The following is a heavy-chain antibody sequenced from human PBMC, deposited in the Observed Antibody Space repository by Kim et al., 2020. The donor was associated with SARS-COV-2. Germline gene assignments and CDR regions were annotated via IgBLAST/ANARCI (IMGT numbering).Heavy chain of an antibody. Sequence: SETLSLTCTVSGGSISSSSYYWGWIRQPPGKGLEWIGSIYYSGSTYYNPSLKSRVTISVDTSKNQFSLKLSSVTAADTAVYYCARRGFGELGIWFDPWGQGTLVTVSS. V-gene: IGHV4-39*01. CDR1: GGSISSSSYY. CDR2: IYYSGST. D-gene: IGHD3-10*01. J-gene: IGHJ5*02. CDR3: ARRGFGELGIWFDP.